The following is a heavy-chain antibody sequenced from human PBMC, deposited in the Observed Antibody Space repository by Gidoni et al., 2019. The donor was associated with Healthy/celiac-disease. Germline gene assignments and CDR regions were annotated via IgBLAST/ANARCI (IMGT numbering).Heavy chain of an antibody. D-gene: IGHD6-19*01. CDR2: IYSGGST. J-gene: IGHJ4*02. CDR1: AFTGSSNY. CDR3: ARETYSSGWYYDY. V-gene: IGHV3-53*01. Sequence: EVHLVESGGGLIQPGGSLRLSCAASAFTGSSNYMSWVRKAPGKGLEWVSVIYSGGSTYYADSVKGRFTISRDNSKNTMYLKMNSLRAEDTAVYYCARETYSSGWYYDYWGQGTLVTVSS.